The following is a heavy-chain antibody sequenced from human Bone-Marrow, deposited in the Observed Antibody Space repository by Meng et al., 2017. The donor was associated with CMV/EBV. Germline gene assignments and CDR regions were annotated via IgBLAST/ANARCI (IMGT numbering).Heavy chain of an antibody. CDR2: ISSGGRGT. CDR3: ARDYGVVVPAAIGNYYYGMDV. D-gene: IGHD2-2*01. J-gene: IGHJ6*02. CDR1: GFTVSSNY. V-gene: IGHV3-53*05. Sequence: GGSLRLSCAASGFTVSSNYMSWVRQAPGKGLEWVSAISSGGRGTNYADSLKGRFTISRDNSKNTLYLQMNSLRAEDTAVYYCARDYGVVVPAAIGNYYYGMDVWGQGTTVTVSS.